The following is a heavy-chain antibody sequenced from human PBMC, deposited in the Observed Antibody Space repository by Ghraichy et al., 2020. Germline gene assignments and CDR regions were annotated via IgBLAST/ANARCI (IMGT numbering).Heavy chain of an antibody. Sequence: GGSLRLSCAASGFTFSSYAMSWVRQAPGKGLEWVSAISGSGGSTYYADSVKGRFTISRDNSKNTLYLQMNSLRAEDTAVYYCAKDPIAYYDFWSHFDYWGQGTLVTVSS. J-gene: IGHJ4*02. CDR3: AKDPIAYYDFWSHFDY. D-gene: IGHD3-3*01. CDR2: ISGSGGST. CDR1: GFTFSSYA. V-gene: IGHV3-23*01.